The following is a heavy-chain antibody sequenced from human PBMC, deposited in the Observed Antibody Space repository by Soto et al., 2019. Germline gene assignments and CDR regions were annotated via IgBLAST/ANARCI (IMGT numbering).Heavy chain of an antibody. V-gene: IGHV2-5*02. J-gene: IGHJ5*02. CDR3: AQTPKPPIFGVVPRFDP. D-gene: IGHD3-3*01. CDR2: IYWDDDK. CDR1: GFSLSTSGVG. Sequence: QITLKESGPTLVKPTQTLTLTCTFSGFSLSTSGVGVGWIRQPPGKALEWLALIYWDDDKRYSPSLKSRLTTTKDPSNNQVVLTMTNMAPADTPPYSCAQTPKPPIFGVVPRFDPWGQGTLVTFSS.